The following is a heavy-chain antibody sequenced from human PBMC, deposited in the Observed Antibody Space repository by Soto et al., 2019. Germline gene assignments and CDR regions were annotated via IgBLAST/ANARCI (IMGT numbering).Heavy chain of an antibody. D-gene: IGHD3-22*01. CDR3: AKDRDSRGYDY. CDR2: TSYDGSIE. V-gene: IGHV3-30*18. CDR1: GVSFSTYG. Sequence: PGGSLRLSCAASGVSFSTYGMHWVRQAPGKGLEWVALTSYDGSIEYYAGSVKGRFTISRDNSKNTLYLQMNSLRAEDTAMYYCAKDRDSRGYDYWGQGTLVTVSS. J-gene: IGHJ4*02.